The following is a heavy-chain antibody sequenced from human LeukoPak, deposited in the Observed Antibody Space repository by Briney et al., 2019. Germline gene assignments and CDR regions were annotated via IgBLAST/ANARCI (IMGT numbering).Heavy chain of an antibody. J-gene: IGHJ4*02. CDR2: LSDDGSNK. D-gene: IGHD2-21*02. Sequence: GRSLRLSCAASGFTFSSYAMHWVRQAPGKGLEWVAVLSDDGSNKYYADSVKGRFTISRDNFKNTLYLQINSLRAEDTAVYYYARDKTAGLDYWGQGTLVTVSS. CDR1: GFTFSSYA. CDR3: ARDKTAGLDY. V-gene: IGHV3-30-3*01.